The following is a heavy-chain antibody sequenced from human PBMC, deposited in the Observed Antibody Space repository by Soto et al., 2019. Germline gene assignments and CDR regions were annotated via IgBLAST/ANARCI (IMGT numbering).Heavy chain of an antibody. J-gene: IGHJ4*02. CDR2: IIPIFGTA. V-gene: IGHV1-69*06. Sequence: QVQLVQSGAEVKKPGSSVQVSCQASGGTFSSYAISWVRQAPGQGLEWMGGIIPIFGTAYYAQKFQCRVTITADKSTITAYMELSSLRSEDTAVYYCARDLVPPGPLDYWFQGTLVTVS. CDR1: GGTFSSYA. D-gene: IGHD3-10*01. CDR3: ARDLVPPGPLDY.